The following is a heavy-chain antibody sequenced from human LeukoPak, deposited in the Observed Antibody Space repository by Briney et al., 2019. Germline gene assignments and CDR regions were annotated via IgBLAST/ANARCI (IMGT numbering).Heavy chain of an antibody. J-gene: IGHJ4*02. CDR1: GFTFSSYW. D-gene: IGHD5-24*01. CDR3: ARDQGWLQFDY. V-gene: IGHV3-7*01. CDR2: IKEGGSKT. Sequence: GGSLRLSCAASGFTFSSYWMSWVRQAPGKGLEWVANIKEGGSKTYYMDSVKGRFTISRDNAQNSLYLQMNSLTAEDSAVYYCARDQGWLQFDYWGQGALATVSS.